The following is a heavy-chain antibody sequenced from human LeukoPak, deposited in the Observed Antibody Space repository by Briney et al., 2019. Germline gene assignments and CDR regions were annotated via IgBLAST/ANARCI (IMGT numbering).Heavy chain of an antibody. Sequence: SGGSLRLSCAASGFTFSDAWMSWVRQAPGKGLEWVAVISYDGSNKYYADPVKGRFTISRDNSKSTLYLQMNSLRAEDTAVYYCATSVRYSSGWRDAFDIWGQGTMVTVSS. V-gene: IGHV3-30*03. CDR3: ATSVRYSSGWRDAFDI. J-gene: IGHJ3*02. D-gene: IGHD6-19*01. CDR2: ISYDGSNK. CDR1: GFTFSDAW.